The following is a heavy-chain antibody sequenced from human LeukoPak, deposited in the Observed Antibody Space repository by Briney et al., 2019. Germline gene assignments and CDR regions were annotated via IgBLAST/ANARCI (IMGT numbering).Heavy chain of an antibody. CDR2: IYYGGNT. D-gene: IGHD4/OR15-4a*01. CDR1: RGSISGYS. Sequence: SETLSLTCTVSRGSISGYSWSWIRQSPGGGLEWIGYIYYGGNTAYNPSLRSRVTMSVDTSKNQFSLQLRSMTTADTAVYYCVRGPYGASISKWFDPWGRGTQVIVSP. V-gene: IGHV4-59*01. J-gene: IGHJ5*02. CDR3: VRGPYGASISKWFDP.